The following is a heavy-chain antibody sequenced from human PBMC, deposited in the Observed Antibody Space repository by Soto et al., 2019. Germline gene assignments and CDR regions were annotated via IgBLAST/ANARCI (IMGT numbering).Heavy chain of an antibody. J-gene: IGHJ2*01. D-gene: IGHD2-2*01. CDR2: IKQDGSEK. CDR1: GFTFSSYW. Sequence: EVQLVESGGGLVQPGGSLRLSCAASGFTFSSYWMSWVRQAPGKWLEWGANIKQDGSEKYYVDSVKGRFTISRDNAKNSLYLQMNSLRAEDTAVYYCARAGYCSSTSCYFRYFDLWGRGTLVTVS. CDR3: ARAGYCSSTSCYFRYFDL. V-gene: IGHV3-7*04.